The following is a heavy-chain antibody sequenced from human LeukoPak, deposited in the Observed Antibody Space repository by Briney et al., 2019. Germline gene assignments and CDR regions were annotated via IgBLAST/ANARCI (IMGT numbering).Heavy chain of an antibody. D-gene: IGHD2-15*01. J-gene: IGHJ6*02. CDR1: GGSISPYY. V-gene: IGHV4-59*05. CDR2: IYYSGST. CDR3: ARRYGLDLGYCSGGSCFRGTSFGGMDV. Sequence: SETLSLTCTVSGGSISPYYWSWIRQPPGKGLEWIGSIYYSGSTYYNPSLKSRVTISVDTSKNQFSLKLSSVTAADTAVYYCARRYGLDLGYCSGGSCFRGTSFGGMDVWGQGTTVTVSS.